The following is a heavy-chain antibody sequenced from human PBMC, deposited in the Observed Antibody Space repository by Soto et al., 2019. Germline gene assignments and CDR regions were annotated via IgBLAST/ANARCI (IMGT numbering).Heavy chain of an antibody. CDR2: INAGNGNT. V-gene: IGHV1-3*01. CDR3: ARSIVVVTALDY. Sequence: APMEVSRKGFWLTLYSHCFSLGRQAPGQGLEWMGWINAGNGNTKYSQKFQGRVTITRDTSASTAYMELSSLRSEDTAVYYCARSIVVVTALDYWGQGTLVTVS. J-gene: IGHJ4*02. CDR1: WLTLYSHC. D-gene: IGHD2-21*02.